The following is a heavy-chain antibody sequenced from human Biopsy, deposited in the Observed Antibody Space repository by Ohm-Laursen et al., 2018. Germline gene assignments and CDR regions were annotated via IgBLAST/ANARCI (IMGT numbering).Heavy chain of an antibody. CDR3: ARGQALKSFDY. Sequence: SGTLSLTCAVSGYSISSGYYWGWIRQPPGKGLEWIGSIYHSGSTYYNPSLKSRVTISVDTSKNQFSLKLSSVTAADTAGYYCARGQALKSFDYWGQGTLVTVSS. V-gene: IGHV4-38-2*01. CDR2: IYHSGST. J-gene: IGHJ4*02. CDR1: GYSISSGYY.